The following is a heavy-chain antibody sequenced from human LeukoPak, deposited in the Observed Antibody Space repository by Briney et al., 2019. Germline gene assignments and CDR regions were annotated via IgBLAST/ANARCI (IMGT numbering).Heavy chain of an antibody. Sequence: SETLSLTCTVSGGSISSYYWSWIRQPPGKGLEWIGYIYYSGSTNYNPSLKSRVTISVDTSKNQFSLKLSSVTAADTAVYYCARQPDEVGGDYARWGQGTLVTVSS. D-gene: IGHD4-17*01. CDR2: IYYSGST. J-gene: IGHJ4*02. CDR1: GGSISSYY. CDR3: ARQPDEVGGDYAR. V-gene: IGHV4-59*08.